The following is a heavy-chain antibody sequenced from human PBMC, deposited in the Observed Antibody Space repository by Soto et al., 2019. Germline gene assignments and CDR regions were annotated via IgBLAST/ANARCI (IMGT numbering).Heavy chain of an antibody. V-gene: IGHV1-69*02. Sequence: SVKVSCKASGGTFSSYTISWVRQAPGQGLEWMGRIIPILGIANYAQKFQGRVTITADKSTSTAYMELSSLRSEDTAVYYCARHDCISTSCYYYYYYSMDVWGQGTTVTVS. CDR1: GGTFSSYT. D-gene: IGHD2-2*01. CDR3: ARHDCISTSCYYYYYYSMDV. J-gene: IGHJ6*02. CDR2: IIPILGIA.